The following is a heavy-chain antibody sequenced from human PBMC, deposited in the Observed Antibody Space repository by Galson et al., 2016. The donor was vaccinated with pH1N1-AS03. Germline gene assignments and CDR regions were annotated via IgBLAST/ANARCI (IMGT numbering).Heavy chain of an antibody. CDR3: ARLGYCSRDQWFYGMDV. V-gene: IGHV3-7*03. CDR1: GFRFSSYW. CDR2: IKSDGSYT. D-gene: IGHD2-2*01. J-gene: IGHJ6*02. Sequence: SLRLSCAASGFRFSSYWLTWVRQSPGRGLEWVASIKSDGSYTYYVDCAKGQFTLSRDDVESPLYLQMSRLRVEDKAVYYCARLGYCSRDQWFYGMDVLGQGTTVTASS.